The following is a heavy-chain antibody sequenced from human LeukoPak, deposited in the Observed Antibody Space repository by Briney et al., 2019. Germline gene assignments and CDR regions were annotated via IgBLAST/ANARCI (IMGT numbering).Heavy chain of an antibody. D-gene: IGHD3-10*01. CDR2: ISYDGSNK. V-gene: IGHV3-30*18. Sequence: GGSLRLSCAASGFTFSSYGMHWVRQAPGKGLVWVSVISYDGSNKYYADSVKGRFTISRDNSKNTLYLQMNSLRAEDTAVYYCAKDAFGSGSYTFDYWGQGTLVTVSS. CDR1: GFTFSSYG. J-gene: IGHJ4*02. CDR3: AKDAFGSGSYTFDY.